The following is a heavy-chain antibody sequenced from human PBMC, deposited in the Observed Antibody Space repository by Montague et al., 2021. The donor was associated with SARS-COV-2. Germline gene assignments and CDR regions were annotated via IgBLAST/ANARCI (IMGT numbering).Heavy chain of an antibody. Sequence: SETLSLTCSVSGGSISSDYWSWIRQSPGKGLEWIGYIYYRGSTNYNPSLKSRVTFSVCTSKNQSPLKLISVTAAVTAVYFCAREGNRNWFDPWGQGVLVTVSS. CDR1: GGSISSDY. D-gene: IGHD2/OR15-2a*01. CDR3: AREGNRNWFDP. V-gene: IGHV4-59*01. J-gene: IGHJ5*02. CDR2: IYYRGST.